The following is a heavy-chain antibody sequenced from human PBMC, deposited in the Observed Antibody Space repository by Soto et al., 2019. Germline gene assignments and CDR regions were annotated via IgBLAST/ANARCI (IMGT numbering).Heavy chain of an antibody. J-gene: IGHJ4*02. V-gene: IGHV3-23*01. CDR1: GFTFSKYA. Sequence: DVQLLESGGGLVQPGGSLRLSCVASGFTFSKYAMIWVRQAPGKGQEWVSGITGSGKTIEYVDSVKGRFSISRDNSKNPVDRQMDSLRAEDTAMYYCAKDDVAGDGLWLVSDWGQGTLVTVS. CDR2: ITGSGKTI. D-gene: IGHD2-21*02. CDR3: AKDDVAGDGLWLVSD.